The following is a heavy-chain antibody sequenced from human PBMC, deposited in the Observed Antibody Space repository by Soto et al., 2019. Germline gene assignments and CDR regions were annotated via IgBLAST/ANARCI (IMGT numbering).Heavy chain of an antibody. D-gene: IGHD3-10*01. Sequence: ASLKVSCKASRYTFTRYLINWVRQAPGQGLEWMGGVDPEDGETIYAQKFQGRVTMTEDTSTDTAYMELSSLRSEDTAVYYCARGGWFGELATYFDYWGQGTLVTVSS. CDR2: VDPEDGET. V-gene: IGHV1-24*01. J-gene: IGHJ4*02. CDR1: RYTFTRYL. CDR3: ARGGWFGELATYFDY.